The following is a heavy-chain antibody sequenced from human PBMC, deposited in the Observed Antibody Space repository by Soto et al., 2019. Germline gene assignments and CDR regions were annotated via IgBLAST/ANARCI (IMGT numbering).Heavy chain of an antibody. Sequence: EVQLWESGGGLVQPGGSLRLSCAASGFTVSSYGMSWVRQAPGKGLEWVSGISGSGGSTYYADSVKGRFTISRDNPKNTLYLQMNSLRAEDTAVYYCAKEGRYSSNRGYFDYWGQGTLVTVSS. CDR2: ISGSGGST. V-gene: IGHV3-23*01. J-gene: IGHJ4*02. CDR3: AKEGRYSSNRGYFDY. CDR1: GFTVSSYG. D-gene: IGHD6-13*01.